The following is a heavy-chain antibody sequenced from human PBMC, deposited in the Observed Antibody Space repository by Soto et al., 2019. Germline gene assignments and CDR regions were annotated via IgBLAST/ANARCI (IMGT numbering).Heavy chain of an antibody. CDR2: IYYNGNT. CDR1: GGSSIDYD. D-gene: IGHD5-12*01. Sequence: PSQTLSLSNTVAGGSSIDYDCSCIRQPPGKGLEWIGYIYYNGNTNYNPSLKSRVTISVDTSKNQFSLKLSSVTAADTAVYYCATIVATTKDFYYYMDVWGKGTTVTVSS. V-gene: IGHV4-59*08. CDR3: ATIVATTKDFYYYMDV. J-gene: IGHJ6*03.